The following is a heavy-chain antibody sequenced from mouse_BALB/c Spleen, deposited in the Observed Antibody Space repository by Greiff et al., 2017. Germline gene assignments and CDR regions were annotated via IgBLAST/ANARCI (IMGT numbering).Heavy chain of an antibody. CDR1: GFAFSSYD. CDR3: ARQDGYYYAMDY. D-gene: IGHD2-3*01. CDR2: ISSGGGST. J-gene: IGHJ4*01. V-gene: IGHV5-12-1*01. Sequence: DVQLQESGGGLVKPGGSLKLSCAASGFAFSSYDMSWVRQTPEKRLEWVAYISSGGGSTYYPDTVKGRFTISRDNAKNTLYLQMSSLKSEDTAMYYCARQDGYYYAMDYWGQGTSVTVSS.